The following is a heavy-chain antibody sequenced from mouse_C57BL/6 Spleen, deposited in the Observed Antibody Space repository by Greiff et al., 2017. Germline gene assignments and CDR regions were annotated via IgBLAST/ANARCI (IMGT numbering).Heavy chain of an antibody. V-gene: IGHV1-76*01. CDR2: IYPGSGNT. CDR1: GYTFTDYY. J-gene: IGHJ2*01. CDR3: ARYGGYNFDY. Sequence: QVQLQQSGAELVRPGASVKLSCKASGYTFTDYYINWVKQRPGQGLEWIARIYPGSGNTYYNEKFKGKATLTAEKSSSTAYMQLSSLTSEDSAVYFGARYGGYNFDYWGQGTTLTVSS. D-gene: IGHD1-1*02.